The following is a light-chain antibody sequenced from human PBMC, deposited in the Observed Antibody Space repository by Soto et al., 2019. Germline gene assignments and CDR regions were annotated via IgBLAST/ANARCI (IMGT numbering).Light chain of an antibody. CDR3: QQRSDWPWT. V-gene: IGKV3-11*01. Sequence: EIVLTQSPATLSLSPGERGTLSCRASESVTDYLAWYQQKPGQAPRLLVYDVSYRAAGIPTRFSGGGSGTDFTLTISNVEPEDFAVYYCQQRSDWPWTFGQGDQGGYQ. CDR1: ESVTDY. CDR2: DVS. J-gene: IGKJ1*01.